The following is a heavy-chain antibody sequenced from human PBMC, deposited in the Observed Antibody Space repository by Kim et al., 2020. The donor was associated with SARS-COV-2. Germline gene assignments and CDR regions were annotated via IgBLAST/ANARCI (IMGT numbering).Heavy chain of an antibody. CDR3: AREGITMVRGVIIDGMDAFDI. D-gene: IGHD3-10*01. V-gene: IGHV4-61*02. CDR1: GGSISSGSYY. J-gene: IGHJ3*02. Sequence: SETLSLTCTVSGGSISSGSYYWSWIRQPAGKGLEWIGRIYTSGSTNYNPSLKSRVTISVDTSKNQFSLKLSSVTAADTAVYYCAREGITMVRGVIIDGMDAFDIWGQGTMVTVSS. CDR2: IYTSGST.